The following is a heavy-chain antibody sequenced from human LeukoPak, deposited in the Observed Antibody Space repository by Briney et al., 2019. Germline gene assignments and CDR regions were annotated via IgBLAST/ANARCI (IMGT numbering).Heavy chain of an antibody. D-gene: IGHD3-3*01. CDR1: GVSISSSNW. CDR2: IYHSGST. Sequence: PSETLSLTCAVSGVSISSSNWWSWVRQPPGKGLEWIGEIYHSGSTNYNPSLKSRVTISVDKSKNQFSLKLSSVTAADTAVYYCARIDYDFWSGYSGLDYWGQGTLVTVSS. V-gene: IGHV4-4*02. J-gene: IGHJ4*02. CDR3: ARIDYDFWSGYSGLDY.